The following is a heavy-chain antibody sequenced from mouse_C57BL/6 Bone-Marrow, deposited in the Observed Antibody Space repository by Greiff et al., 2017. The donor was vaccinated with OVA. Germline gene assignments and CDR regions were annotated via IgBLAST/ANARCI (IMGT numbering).Heavy chain of an antibody. CDR3: ARSTYGNYGYFDV. CDR1: GYTFTSYW. V-gene: IGHV1-61*01. CDR2: IYPSDSET. D-gene: IGHD2-1*01. J-gene: IGHJ1*03. Sequence: QVQLQQPGAELVRPGSSVKLSCKASGYTFTSYWMDWVKQRPGQGLEWIGNIYPSDSETHYNQKFKDKATLTVDKSSSTAYMQLSSLTSEDSAVYYCARSTYGNYGYFDVWGTGTTVTVSS.